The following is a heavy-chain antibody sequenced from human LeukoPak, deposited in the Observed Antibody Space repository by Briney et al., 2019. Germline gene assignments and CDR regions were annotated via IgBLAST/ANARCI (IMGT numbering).Heavy chain of an antibody. Sequence: PSETLSLTCTVSGGSISSSSYYWGWIRQPPGKELEWIGTIYYSGTTFYNPSLKSRVTISVDTSKNQFSLRLNSVTAADTAVYYCARGLASGYPPIPFDYWGQGTLVTVSS. CDR3: ARGLASGYPPIPFDY. J-gene: IGHJ4*02. V-gene: IGHV4-39*01. CDR2: IYYSGTT. CDR1: GGSISSSSYY. D-gene: IGHD3-3*01.